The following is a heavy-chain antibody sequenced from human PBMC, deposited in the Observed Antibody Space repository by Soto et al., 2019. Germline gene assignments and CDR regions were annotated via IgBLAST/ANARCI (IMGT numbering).Heavy chain of an antibody. V-gene: IGHV4-34*01. J-gene: IGHJ4*02. CDR1: GGPFSGYY. CDR2: INHSGSA. D-gene: IGHD3-9*01. CDR3: ARGQYHDVLTGYRNGVFDY. Sequence: QVQLQQWGAGLLKPSETLSLTCAVYGGPFSGYYWSWIRQPPGKGLEWIGEINHSGSANYNPSLKSRVTISEDPSKNQFSLKVTSVTAADTAVYYCARGQYHDVLTGYRNGVFDYWGQGTLVTVSS.